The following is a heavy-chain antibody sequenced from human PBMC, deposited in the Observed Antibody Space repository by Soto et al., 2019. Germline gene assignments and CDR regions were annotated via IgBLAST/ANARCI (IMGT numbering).Heavy chain of an antibody. CDR1: GGSISSSSYY. CDR3: AISYSSSSPDYYGMDV. J-gene: IGHJ6*02. V-gene: IGHV4-39*01. Sequence: QLQLQESGPGLVKPSETLSLTCTVSGGSISSSSYYWGWIRQPPGKGLEWIGSIYYSGSTYYNPSLKGRVTISVDTSKNQFSLKLSSVTAADTAVYYCAISYSSSSPDYYGMDVWGQGTTVTVSS. CDR2: IYYSGST. D-gene: IGHD6-13*01.